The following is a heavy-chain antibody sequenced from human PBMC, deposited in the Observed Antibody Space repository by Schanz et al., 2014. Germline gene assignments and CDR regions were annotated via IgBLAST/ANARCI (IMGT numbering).Heavy chain of an antibody. CDR2: FDAHDGRA. V-gene: IGHV3-23*04. CDR1: GFSFGNYG. J-gene: IGHJ4*02. D-gene: IGHD2-8*02. CDR3: AKTLFPGGTQTFGN. Sequence: EVQLVESGGGLVKPGGFLRLSCEASGFSFGNYGMSWVRQAPGKGLEWVSGFDAHDGRAYYADSAKGRFTISRDNSKSTLYVEMNSLRVEDTAVYYCAKTLFPGGTQTFGNWGRGTLVTVSS.